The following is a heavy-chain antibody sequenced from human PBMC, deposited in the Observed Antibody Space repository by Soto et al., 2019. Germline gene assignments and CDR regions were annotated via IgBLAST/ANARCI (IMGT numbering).Heavy chain of an antibody. J-gene: IGHJ5*02. CDR3: AREGGPVVVIGWFDP. D-gene: IGHD2-15*01. V-gene: IGHV3-30-3*01. CDR1: GFTFSSYA. Sequence: QVQLVESGGGVVQPGRSLRLSCAASGFTFSSYAMHWVRQAPGKGLEWVAVISYDGSNKYYADSVKGRFTISRDNPKNTLYLQVNSLRAEDTAVYYCAREGGPVVVIGWFDPWGQGTLVTVSS. CDR2: ISYDGSNK.